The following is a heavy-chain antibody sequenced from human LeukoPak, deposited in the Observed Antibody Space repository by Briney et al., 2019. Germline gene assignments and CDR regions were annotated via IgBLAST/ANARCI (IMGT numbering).Heavy chain of an antibody. J-gene: IGHJ4*02. CDR2: ISSSGSTI. Sequence: PGGSLRLSCAASGFTFSDYYMSWIRQAPGKGLEWVSYISSSGSTIYYADSVKGRFTISRDNAKNSLYLQMSSLRAEDTAVYYCARDTDDSSGYYFSGLDYWGQGTLVTVSS. CDR3: ARDTDDSSGYYFSGLDY. D-gene: IGHD3-22*01. CDR1: GFTFSDYY. V-gene: IGHV3-11*01.